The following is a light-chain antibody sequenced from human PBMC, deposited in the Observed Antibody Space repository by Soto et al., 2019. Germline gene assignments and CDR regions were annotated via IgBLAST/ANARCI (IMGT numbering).Light chain of an antibody. CDR2: GAT. V-gene: IGKV3-20*01. J-gene: IGKJ1*01. CDR3: QQYGNSPQT. Sequence: EIVLTQSPATLSLSPGERATLSCRASQSVNSNYVAWYQHKPGQGPRLLFYGATHRATGIPDRISGGGSGTDFTLTISRLEPEDFVVYYCQQYGNSPQTFGQGTKVEIK. CDR1: QSVNSNY.